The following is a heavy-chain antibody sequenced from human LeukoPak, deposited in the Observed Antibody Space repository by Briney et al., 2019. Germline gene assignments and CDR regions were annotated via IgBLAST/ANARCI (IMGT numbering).Heavy chain of an antibody. Sequence: SETLSLTCAVYGGSFSGYYWSWIRQPPGKGLEWIGEINHSGSTNYNPSLKSRVTISVDTSKNQFSLKLSSATAADTAVYYCARGSEAGIDYWGQGTLVTVSS. CDR1: GGSFSGYY. J-gene: IGHJ4*02. CDR3: ARGSEAGIDY. V-gene: IGHV4-34*01. CDR2: INHSGST.